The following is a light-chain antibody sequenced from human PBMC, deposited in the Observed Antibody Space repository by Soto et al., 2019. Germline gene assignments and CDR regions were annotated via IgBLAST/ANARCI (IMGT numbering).Light chain of an antibody. V-gene: IGKV1-17*03. J-gene: IGKJ1*01. Sequence: DIEMTQSPSAMSASLGDRVTITCRARQGISNYLDWFQQKPGKAPERLIFAASSLQSGLPSRFSGSGYGTESTLTISGLQPEDFATYYCLQHNSDPCTFGKGTKV. CDR2: AAS. CDR1: QGISNY. CDR3: LQHNSDPCT.